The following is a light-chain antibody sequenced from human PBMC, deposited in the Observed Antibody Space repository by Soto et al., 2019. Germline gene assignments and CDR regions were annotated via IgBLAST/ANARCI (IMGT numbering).Light chain of an antibody. CDR3: GTWDRSLSAVV. J-gene: IGLJ3*02. Sequence: QSVLTQPPSVSAAPGQKVTIACSGSNSNIGIDYVSWFQHIPGPAPKLLIYDDRYRPSGIPDRFSGSKSGTSATLDIAGLQTGDEADYYCGTWDRSLSAVVFGGGTKLTVL. V-gene: IGLV1-51*01. CDR1: NSNIGIDY. CDR2: DDR.